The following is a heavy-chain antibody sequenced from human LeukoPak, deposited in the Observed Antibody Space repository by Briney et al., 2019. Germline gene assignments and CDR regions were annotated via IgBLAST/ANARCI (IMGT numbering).Heavy chain of an antibody. CDR3: ARGPSISSWYNYYYYGMDV. Sequence: NXXGSTNYNPSPKSRVTISVDTSKNQFSLKLSSVTAVDTAVYYCARGPSISSWYNYYYYGMDVWGQGTTVTVSS. J-gene: IGHJ6*02. D-gene: IGHD6-13*01. V-gene: IGHV4-34*13. CDR2: NXXGST.